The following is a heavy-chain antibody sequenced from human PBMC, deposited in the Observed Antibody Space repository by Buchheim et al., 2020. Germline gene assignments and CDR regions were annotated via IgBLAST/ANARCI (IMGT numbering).Heavy chain of an antibody. CDR1: GGSISSYY. CDR2: IYYSGST. Sequence: QVQLQESGPGLVKPSETLSLTCTVSGGSISSYYWSWIRQPPGKGLEWIGYIYYSGSTNYNPSLKSRVTISVDTSKNQFSLKLSSVTAADTAVYYCASTMIVVARDIYFDYWGQGTL. CDR3: ASTMIVVARDIYFDY. J-gene: IGHJ4*02. D-gene: IGHD3-22*01. V-gene: IGHV4-59*01.